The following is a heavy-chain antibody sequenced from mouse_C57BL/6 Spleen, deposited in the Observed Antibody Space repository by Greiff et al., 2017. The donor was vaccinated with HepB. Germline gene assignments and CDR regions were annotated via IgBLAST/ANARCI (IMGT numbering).Heavy chain of an antibody. D-gene: IGHD2-13*01. J-gene: IGHJ2*01. CDR2: ISDGGSYT. CDR3: ARGGVNYFDY. CDR1: GFTFSSYA. Sequence: EVHLVESGGGLVKPGGSLKLSCAASGFTFSSYAMSWVRQTPEKRLEWVATISDGGSYTYYPDNVKGRFTISRDNAKNNLYLQMSHLKSEDTAMYYCARGGVNYFDYWGQGTTLTVSS. V-gene: IGHV5-4*01.